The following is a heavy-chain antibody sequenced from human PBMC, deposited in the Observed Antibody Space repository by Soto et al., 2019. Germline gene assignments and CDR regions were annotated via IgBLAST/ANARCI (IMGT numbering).Heavy chain of an antibody. CDR2: IKSKTDGGTT. D-gene: IGHD3-10*01. Sequence: GGSLRLSCAASGFTFSNAWMNWVRQAPGKGLEWVGRIKSKTDGGTTDYAAPVKGRFTISRDDSKNTLYLQMNSLKTEDTAVYYCTTGTMVRGVITNYYYGMDVWGQGTTVTVSS. J-gene: IGHJ6*02. CDR3: TTGTMVRGVITNYYYGMDV. V-gene: IGHV3-15*07. CDR1: GFTFSNAW.